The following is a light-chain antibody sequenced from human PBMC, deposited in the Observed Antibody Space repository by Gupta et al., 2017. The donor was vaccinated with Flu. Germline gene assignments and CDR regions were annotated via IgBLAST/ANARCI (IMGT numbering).Light chain of an antibody. CDR3: QQNWSNDAIS. CDR1: QSVLNTSNNKNY. CDR2: WAT. J-gene: IGKJ2*03. V-gene: IGKV4-1*01. Sequence: DFVMTQSPDSLAVSLGERATINCRSSQSVLNTSNNKNYLAWYQQKPGQAPKLLIYWATTREAGVPDRFSGSGSGTDVTLTISSLQAEDVAGYYCQQNWSNDAISFGHGTKLEIK.